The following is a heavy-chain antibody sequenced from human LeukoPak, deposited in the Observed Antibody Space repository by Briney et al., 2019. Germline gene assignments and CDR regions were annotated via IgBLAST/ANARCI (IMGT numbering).Heavy chain of an antibody. CDR1: GGSFSGYY. Sequence: PSETLSLTCAVYGGSFSGYYWSWIRQPPGKGLEWIGEIKHSGSTNYNPSLKSRVTISVDTSKNQFSLKLSSVTAADTAVYYCARGRAPDFWSGYYPPGYYMDAWGKGATVSVSS. CDR2: IKHSGST. D-gene: IGHD3-3*01. CDR3: ARGRAPDFWSGYYPPGYYMDA. V-gene: IGHV4-34*01. J-gene: IGHJ6*03.